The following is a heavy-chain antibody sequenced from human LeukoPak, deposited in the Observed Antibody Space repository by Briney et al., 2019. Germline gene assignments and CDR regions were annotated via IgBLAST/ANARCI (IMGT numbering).Heavy chain of an antibody. D-gene: IGHD6-19*01. CDR1: GSSVSNYY. V-gene: IGHV4-4*07. CDR2: ISISGGA. J-gene: IGHJ4*02. CDR3: SRLRRHSSDWYADDY. Sequence: SESLSLTCTVSGSSVSNYYWSWIRQCAGKGREWIGRISISGGANFNPYLTTRVSMSVDASTTQYSLKLTSVTAADTAVYYCSRLRRHSSDWYADDYWGQGTLVTVSS.